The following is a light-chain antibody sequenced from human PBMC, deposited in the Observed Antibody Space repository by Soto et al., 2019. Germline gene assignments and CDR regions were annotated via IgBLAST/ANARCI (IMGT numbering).Light chain of an antibody. V-gene: IGKV1-39*01. CDR2: AAS. CDR3: QQSYSTPST. J-gene: IGKJ5*01. Sequence: DVEMIQSTSSLSASVGDRVTITCRASQSISSYLNWYQQKPGKAPKLLIYAASSLQSGVPSRFSGSGSGTDFTLTISSLQPEDFATYYCQQSYSTPSTFGQGTRLEIK. CDR1: QSISSY.